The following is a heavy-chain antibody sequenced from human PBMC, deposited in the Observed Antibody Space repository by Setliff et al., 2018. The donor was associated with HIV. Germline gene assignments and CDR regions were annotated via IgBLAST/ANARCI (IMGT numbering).Heavy chain of an antibody. CDR1: GFTFSSYW. D-gene: IGHD3-22*01. CDR2: ISADGSDT. Sequence: GGSLRLSCAASGFTFSSYWIHWVRQAPGKGLVWVSRISADGSDTSYADSVKGRFTISRDNAMNTAYLQMNSLRAEDTGVYYCHSGYDSSAYYLDYWGQGTLVTVSS. CDR3: HSGYDSSAYYLDY. V-gene: IGHV3-74*01. J-gene: IGHJ4*02.